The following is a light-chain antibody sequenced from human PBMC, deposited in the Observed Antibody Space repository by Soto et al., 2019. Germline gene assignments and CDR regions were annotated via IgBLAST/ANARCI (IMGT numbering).Light chain of an antibody. Sequence: DFQMTQSPFSLSASVGDRVTITCRASQGIRNYLGWFQQKPGEAPKRLIYATSSLEGGVPSRFSGSGSGTEFTLTISSLQPEDFATYYCLQHNTYPYTFGQGTKLEIK. V-gene: IGKV1-17*01. CDR1: QGIRNY. J-gene: IGKJ2*01. CDR3: LQHNTYPYT. CDR2: ATS.